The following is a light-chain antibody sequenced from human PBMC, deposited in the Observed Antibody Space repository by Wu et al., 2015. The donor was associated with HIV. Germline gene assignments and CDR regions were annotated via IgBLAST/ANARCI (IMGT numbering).Light chain of an antibody. CDR3: QHYGTSSYT. CDR1: QTITNTY. Sequence: EIVLTQSPGTLSLSPGERATLSCTASQTITNTYLAWYQQRPGQAPRLLIYGTSSRATGVPDRFSGSGSGTDFTLTISRLEPEDFVVYYCQHYGTSSYTFGLGDQGWRSN. V-gene: IGKV3-20*01. J-gene: IGKJ2*01. CDR2: GTS.